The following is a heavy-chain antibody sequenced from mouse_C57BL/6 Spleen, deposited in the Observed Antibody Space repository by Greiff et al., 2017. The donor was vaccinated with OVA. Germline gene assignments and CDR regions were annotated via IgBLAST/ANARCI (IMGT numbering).Heavy chain of an antibody. J-gene: IGHJ4*01. CDR2: ISSGGSYT. CDR1: GFTFSSYG. D-gene: IGHD1-1*02. V-gene: IGHV5-6*01. CDR3: ARQGTMWNAMDY. Sequence: EVQVVESGGDLVKPGGSLKLSCAASGFTFSSYGMSWVRQTPDKRLEWVATISSGGSYTYYPDSVKGRFTISRDNAKNTLYLQMSSLKSEDTAMYYCARQGTMWNAMDYWGQGTSVTVSS.